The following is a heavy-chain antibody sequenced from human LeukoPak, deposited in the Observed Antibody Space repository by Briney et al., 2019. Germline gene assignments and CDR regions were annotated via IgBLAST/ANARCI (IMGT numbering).Heavy chain of an antibody. CDR1: GYTFTGYY. Sequence: ASVKVSCKASGYTFTGYYMHWVRQAPGQGLEWMGRINPNSGGTNYAQKFQGRVTMTRDTSISTAYKELSRLRSDDTAVYYCARAGVVPAASFDYWGQGTLVTVSS. J-gene: IGHJ4*02. D-gene: IGHD2-2*01. CDR3: ARAGVVPAASFDY. V-gene: IGHV1-2*06. CDR2: INPNSGGT.